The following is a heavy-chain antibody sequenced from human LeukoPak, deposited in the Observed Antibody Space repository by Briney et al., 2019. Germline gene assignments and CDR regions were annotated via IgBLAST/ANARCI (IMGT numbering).Heavy chain of an antibody. Sequence: ASVKVSCKTSGYTFRNFGISWVRQAPGQGLEWMGWISGYNGNTNYAQKFQGRVTMTTDTSTSTVYMELRSLRSDDTAVYYCARDSTPYGHSGYWGQGTLVTVSP. CDR1: GYTFRNFG. J-gene: IGHJ4*02. D-gene: IGHD4-17*01. CDR3: ARDSTPYGHSGY. CDR2: ISGYNGNT. V-gene: IGHV1-18*01.